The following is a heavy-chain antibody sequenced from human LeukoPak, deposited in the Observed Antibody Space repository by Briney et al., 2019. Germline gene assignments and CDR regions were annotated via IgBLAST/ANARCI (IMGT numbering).Heavy chain of an antibody. J-gene: IGHJ5*02. CDR2: IYYSGST. CDR1: GGSISSISYY. CDR3: ARPVYGSGFRFDP. D-gene: IGHD3-10*01. V-gene: IGHV4-39*01. Sequence: SETLSLTCTVSGGSISSISYYWAWIRQPPGKGLEWIGSIYYSGSTYYNPSLKSRVTISIDTSNNQFSLRLSSVTAADTAVYYCARPVYGSGFRFDPWGQGSLVTVSS.